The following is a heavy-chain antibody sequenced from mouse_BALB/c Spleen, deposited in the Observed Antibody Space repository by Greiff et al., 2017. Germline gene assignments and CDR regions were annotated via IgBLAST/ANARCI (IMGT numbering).Heavy chain of an antibody. CDR2: INPGSGGT. D-gene: IGHD2-3*01. Sequence: VKLMESGAELVRPGTSVKVSCKASGYAFTNYLIEWVKQRPGQGLEWIGVINPGSGGTNYNEKFKGKATLTADKSSSTAYMQLSSLTSDDSAVYFCARDDGFFAYWGQGTLVTVSA. V-gene: IGHV1-54*01. CDR1: GYAFTNYL. J-gene: IGHJ3*01. CDR3: ARDDGFFAY.